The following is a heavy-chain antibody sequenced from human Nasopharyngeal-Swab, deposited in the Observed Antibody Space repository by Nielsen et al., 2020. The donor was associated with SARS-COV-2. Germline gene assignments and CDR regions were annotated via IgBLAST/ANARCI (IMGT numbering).Heavy chain of an antibody. Sequence: SLKISCAASGFTFDDYDMHWVRQAPGKGLEWVSGISWNSGSIGYADSVKGRFTISRDNAKNSLYLQMNSLRAEDTALYYCAKDIKVVITTSAFDVWGQGTMVTVSS. D-gene: IGHD3-22*01. CDR2: ISWNSGSI. CDR3: AKDIKVVITTSAFDV. CDR1: GFTFDDYD. J-gene: IGHJ3*01. V-gene: IGHV3-9*01.